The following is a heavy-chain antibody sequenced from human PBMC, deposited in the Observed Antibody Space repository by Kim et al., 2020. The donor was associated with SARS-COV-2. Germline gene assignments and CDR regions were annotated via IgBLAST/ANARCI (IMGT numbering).Heavy chain of an antibody. Sequence: SETLSLTCTVSNGSISTYFWSWIRQPPGKGLEWIGYFYHTGPTNYNPSLRSRVTISLDTSKDQFSLKLTSVTAADTAVYYCARWGGSDRFDPWGQGTLVTGSS. CDR2: FYHTGPT. J-gene: IGHJ5*02. V-gene: IGHV4-59*01. D-gene: IGHD3-16*01. CDR1: NGSISTYF. CDR3: ARWGGSDRFDP.